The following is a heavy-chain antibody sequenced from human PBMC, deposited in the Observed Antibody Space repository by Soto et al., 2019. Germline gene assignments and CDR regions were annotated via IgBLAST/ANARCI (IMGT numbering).Heavy chain of an antibody. D-gene: IGHD5-12*01. CDR1: GGTFSSYA. CDR2: IIPIFGTA. CDR3: ARAPARHADIMATIRGKGG. Sequence: SVKVSCKASGGTFSSYAISWVRQAPGQGLEWMGGIIPIFGTANYAQKFQGRVTITADESTSTAYMELSSLRSEDTAVYYCARAPARHADIMATIRGKGGWGQGTTVTVSS. V-gene: IGHV1-69*13. J-gene: IGHJ6*02.